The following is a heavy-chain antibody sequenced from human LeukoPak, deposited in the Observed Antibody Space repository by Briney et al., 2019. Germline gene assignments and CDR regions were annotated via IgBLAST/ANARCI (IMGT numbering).Heavy chain of an antibody. CDR3: ARDGDRISDFWSGEVRDYGMDV. CDR1: GFTFSSYS. D-gene: IGHD3-3*01. CDR2: ISSSSSTI. V-gene: IGHV3-48*02. J-gene: IGHJ6*02. Sequence: PGGSLRLSCAASGFTFSSYSMNWVRQAPGKGLEWVSYISSSSSTIYYADSVEGRSTISRDNAKNSLYLQMNSLRDEDTAVYYCARDGDRISDFWSGEVRDYGMDVWGQGTTVTVSS.